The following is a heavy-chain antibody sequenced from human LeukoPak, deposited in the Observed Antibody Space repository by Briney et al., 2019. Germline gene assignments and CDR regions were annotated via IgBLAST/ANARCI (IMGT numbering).Heavy chain of an antibody. D-gene: IGHD6-6*01. CDR3: AKGGEKQLDPFDY. J-gene: IGHJ4*02. Sequence: GGSLRLSCAASGFTFSTYWMNWVRQAPGKGLEWVANIKQDGSEKYYVDSVKGRFTISRDNAKNSLYLQMNSLRAEDTAVYYCAKGGEKQLDPFDYWGQGTLVTVSS. V-gene: IGHV3-7*01. CDR1: GFTFSTYW. CDR2: IKQDGSEK.